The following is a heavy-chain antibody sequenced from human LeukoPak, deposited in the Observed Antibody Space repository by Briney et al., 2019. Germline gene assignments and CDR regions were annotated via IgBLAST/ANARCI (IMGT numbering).Heavy chain of an antibody. CDR3: ARDRDSSGWYYFDY. Sequence: ASVKVSCKASGGTFISYTISWVRQAPGQGLEWMGRIIPILGIANYAQKFQGRVTITADKSTSTAYMELSSLRSEDTAVYYCARDRDSSGWYYFDYGGQGTLVTVSA. J-gene: IGHJ4*02. CDR2: IIPILGIA. CDR1: GGTFISYT. D-gene: IGHD6-19*01. V-gene: IGHV1-69*04.